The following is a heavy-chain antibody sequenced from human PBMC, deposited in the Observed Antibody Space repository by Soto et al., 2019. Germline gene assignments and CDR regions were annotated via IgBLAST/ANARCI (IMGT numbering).Heavy chain of an antibody. CDR3: ARFNSGNYYEAFDI. V-gene: IGHV4-4*02. CDR2: IYHSGST. CDR1: GGFIRSSDR. Sequence: SETLSLTCAVSGGFIRSSDRWGCVLDPPVKGLDWIGEIYHSGSTNCNPSLKSLVTILVDKSKNQFSLKLSSVTASVTAVYYCARFNSGNYYEAFDIWGQGTMVT. J-gene: IGHJ3*02. D-gene: IGHD1-26*01.